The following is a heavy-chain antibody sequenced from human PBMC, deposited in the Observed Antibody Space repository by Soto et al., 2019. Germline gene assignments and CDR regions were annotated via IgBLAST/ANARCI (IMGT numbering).Heavy chain of an antibody. CDR3: CNYDSSGSYWYFDP. Sequence: QLQLQESGPGLVKPSETLSLTCSVSGGSITSTSNYWAWVRQPPGKGLEWIGSLSYSGSSHYNPSLKSRVSISVDASKNQFSLKLSSVTAADTAVYYCCNYDSSGSYWYFDPWGRGNMVTVSS. J-gene: IGHJ2*01. V-gene: IGHV4-39*01. D-gene: IGHD3-22*01. CDR2: LSYSGSS. CDR1: GGSITSTSNY.